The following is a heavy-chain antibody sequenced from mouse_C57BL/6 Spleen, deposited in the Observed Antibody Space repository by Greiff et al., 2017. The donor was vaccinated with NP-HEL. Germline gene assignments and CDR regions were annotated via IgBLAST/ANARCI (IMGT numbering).Heavy chain of an antibody. CDR2: IWGVGST. CDR1: GFSLTSYG. J-gene: IGHJ3*01. CDR3: ASDYSNYDSAFAY. V-gene: IGHV2-6*01. D-gene: IGHD2-5*01. Sequence: VQGVESGPGLVAPSQSLSITCTVSGFSLTSYGVDWVRQSPGKGLEWLGVIWGVGSTNYNSALKSRLSISKDNSKSKVFLKMNSLQTDDTAMYYCASDYSNYDSAFAYWGQGTLVTVSA.